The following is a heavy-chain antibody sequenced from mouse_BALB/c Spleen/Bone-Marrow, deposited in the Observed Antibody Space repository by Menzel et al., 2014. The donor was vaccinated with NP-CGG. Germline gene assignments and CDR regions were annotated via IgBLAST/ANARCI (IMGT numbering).Heavy chain of an antibody. CDR2: ISNGGGSA. Sequence: EVKLMDSGGGLVQPGGSLKLSCAPSGFTFSDYYMYWVRQTPEKRLEWVAYISNGGGSAYYPDTVKGRFTISRDNDKNTLYLQMSRLKSEDTAVYYCARHDYRYDAWFAYWGQGTLVTVSA. V-gene: IGHV5-12*01. CDR3: ARHDYRYDAWFAY. CDR1: GFTFSDYY. D-gene: IGHD2-14*01. J-gene: IGHJ3*01.